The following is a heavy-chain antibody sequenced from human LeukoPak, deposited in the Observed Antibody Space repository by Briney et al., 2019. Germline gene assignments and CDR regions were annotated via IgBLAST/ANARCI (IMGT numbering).Heavy chain of an antibody. CDR3: AIQPWGSGNNWYFDL. D-gene: IGHD7-27*01. CDR1: GYTFTGFY. CDR2: ISPTSGGT. Sequence: VASVRVSCKPSGYTFTGFYIHWVRQAPGQGLEWMGWISPTSGGTDYAQRFQGRVTMTRDTSISTAYMELSSLRSDDTAVYYCAIQPWGSGNNWYFDLWGRGTLVTVSS. J-gene: IGHJ2*01. V-gene: IGHV1-2*02.